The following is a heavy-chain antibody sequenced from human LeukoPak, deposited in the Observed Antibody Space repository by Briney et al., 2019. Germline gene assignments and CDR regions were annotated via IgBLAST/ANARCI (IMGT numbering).Heavy chain of an antibody. V-gene: IGHV5-51*01. CDR3: ARRTDSLVNFDY. CDR1: GYIFTNYW. Sequence: RGASLQISCKGSGYIFTNYWIAWVRQPPGEGLERMGITYPGDSDTRYSPSFQGQVTISADKSISTAYLQWSSLKASDTAIYYCARRTDSLVNFDYWGQGTLVTVSS. D-gene: IGHD5-18*01. CDR2: TYPGDSDT. J-gene: IGHJ4*02.